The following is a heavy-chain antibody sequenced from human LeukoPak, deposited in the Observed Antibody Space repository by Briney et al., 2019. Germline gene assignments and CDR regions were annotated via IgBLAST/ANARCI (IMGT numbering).Heavy chain of an antibody. CDR2: ILHYVSNK. J-gene: IGHJ6*02. V-gene: IGHV3-30*18. CDR3: AKEAVPLPTDYYGMDV. Sequence: GGTLRLSCAVSGFTFSRYGMTWVGQAPGKGLEWVGVILHYVSNKYFADSVKGRFTISRDNSKNTLYLQMNLLRAEDTAVYYCAKEAVPLPTDYYGMDVGGQGTTVTVSS. CDR1: GFTFSRYG. D-gene: IGHD1-26*01.